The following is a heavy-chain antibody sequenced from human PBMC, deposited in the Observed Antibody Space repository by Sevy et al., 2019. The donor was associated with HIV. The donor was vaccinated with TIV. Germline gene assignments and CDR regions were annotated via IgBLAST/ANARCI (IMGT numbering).Heavy chain of an antibody. D-gene: IGHD4-17*01. J-gene: IGHJ6*02. CDR1: GFTFSSYG. Sequence: GGSLRLSCAASGFTFSSYGMHWVRQAPGKGLEWVAVIWYDGSNKYYADSVKGRFTISRDNSKNTLYLQMNSLRAEDTAVYYCARDLGYGDLGDYYYYYGMDVWGQGTTVTVSS. CDR2: IWYDGSNK. V-gene: IGHV3-33*01. CDR3: ARDLGYGDLGDYYYYYGMDV.